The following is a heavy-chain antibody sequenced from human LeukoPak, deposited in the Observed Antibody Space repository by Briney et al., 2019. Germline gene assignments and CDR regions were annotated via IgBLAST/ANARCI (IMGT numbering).Heavy chain of an antibody. Sequence: SKTLSLTCTVSGGSISSYYWSWIRQPPGKGLEWIGYIYYSGSTNYNPSLKSRVTISIDTSKNQFSLKLSSVTAADTAVYYCARGAFSSSWSNPYDYWGQGTLVTVSS. D-gene: IGHD6-13*01. CDR2: IYYSGST. CDR1: GGSISSYY. V-gene: IGHV4-59*01. J-gene: IGHJ4*02. CDR3: ARGAFSSSWSNPYDY.